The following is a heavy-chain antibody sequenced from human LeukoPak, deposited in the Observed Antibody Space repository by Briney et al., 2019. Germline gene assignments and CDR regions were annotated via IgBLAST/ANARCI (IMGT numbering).Heavy chain of an antibody. CDR1: GGSISSYY. D-gene: IGHD3-22*01. Sequence: SETLSLTCSVSGGSISSYYWSGIRKPPGKGLEGIRYIYYSGSTNYNPSLKSRVTISVDTSKNQFSLKLSSVTAADTAVYYCARASNSGYSDAFDIWGQGTMVTVSS. CDR3: ARASNSGYSDAFDI. V-gene: IGHV4-59*01. J-gene: IGHJ3*02. CDR2: IYYSGST.